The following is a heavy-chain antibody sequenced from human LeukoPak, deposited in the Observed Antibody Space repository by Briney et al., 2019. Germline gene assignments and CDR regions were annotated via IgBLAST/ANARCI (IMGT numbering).Heavy chain of an antibody. D-gene: IGHD3-3*01. V-gene: IGHV4-61*02. Sequence: SETLSLTCTVSGGSISSGSYYWSWIRQPAGKGLEWIGRIYTSGSTNYNPSLKSRVTISVDTSKNQFSLKLSSVTAADTAVYYCAITIEVGFWRGNLDYWGQGTLVTVSS. CDR2: IYTSGST. CDR3: AITIEVGFWRGNLDY. J-gene: IGHJ4*02. CDR1: GGSISSGSYY.